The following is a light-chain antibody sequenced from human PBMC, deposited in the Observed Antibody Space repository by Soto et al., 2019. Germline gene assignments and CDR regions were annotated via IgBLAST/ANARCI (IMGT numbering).Light chain of an antibody. CDR1: QSISSY. Sequence: DIQMTQSPSSLSASVGDRVAITCRLSQSISSYLNWYQQKSGKAPKLLIYAASSLQSGVPSRFSGSGSETDFTLTISCLQPEVVATYYSQRSYSTLSWTFGQGTKVDI. J-gene: IGKJ1*01. CDR3: QRSYSTLSWT. CDR2: AAS. V-gene: IGKV1-39*01.